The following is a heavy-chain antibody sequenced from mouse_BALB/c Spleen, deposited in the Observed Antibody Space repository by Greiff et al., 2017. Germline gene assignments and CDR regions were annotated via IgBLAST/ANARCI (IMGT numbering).Heavy chain of an antibody. D-gene: IGHD3-1*01. J-gene: IGHJ4*01. CDR2: IYPGNSDT. CDR1: GYTFTSYW. CDR3: TSSGYLYAMDY. V-gene: IGHV1-5*01. Sequence: VHVKQSGTVLARPGASVKMSCKASGYTFTSYWMHWVKQRPGQGLEWIGAIYPGNSDTSYNQKFKGKAKLTAVTSTSTAYMELSSLTNEDSAVYYCTSSGYLYAMDYWGQGTSVTVSS.